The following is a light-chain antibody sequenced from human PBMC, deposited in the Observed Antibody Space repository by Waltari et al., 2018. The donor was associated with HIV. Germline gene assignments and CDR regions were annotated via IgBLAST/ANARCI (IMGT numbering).Light chain of an antibody. V-gene: IGLV2-23*02. Sequence: QSALTQPASVSGSPGQSITISCTETSSDVGNYNLVSWYQQYTGKAPKLLIYEVTKRLSGVSSRFSGSKSGNTASLTISDLQSEDEANYYCCSYGSSATFVVFGGGTRVTV. J-gene: IGLJ2*01. CDR3: CSYGSSATFVV. CDR1: SSDVGNYNL. CDR2: EVT.